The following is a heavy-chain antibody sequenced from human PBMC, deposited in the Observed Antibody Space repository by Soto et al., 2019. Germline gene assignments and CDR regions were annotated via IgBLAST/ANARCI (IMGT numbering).Heavy chain of an antibody. CDR1: GGSISSYY. V-gene: IGHV4-59*01. Sequence: SETLSLTCTVSGGSISSYYWSWIRQPPGKGLEWIGYIYYSGSTNYNPSLKSRVTISVDTSKNQFSLKLSSVTAADTAVYYCARAGAYYYYGMDVWGQGTTVTSP. J-gene: IGHJ6*02. CDR2: IYYSGST. CDR3: ARAGAYYYYGMDV.